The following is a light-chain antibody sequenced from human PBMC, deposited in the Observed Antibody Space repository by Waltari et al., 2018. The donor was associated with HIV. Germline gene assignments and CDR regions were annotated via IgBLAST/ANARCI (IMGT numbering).Light chain of an antibody. Sequence: EIVLTQSPGTLSLSPGERATLSCRASQSVSSSDLAWYQQKPGQAPRLLIYGASSRATGISDRFSGSGSGTDFTLTISRLEPEDFAVYYCQQYGGSPPKVTFGPGTKVDIK. J-gene: IGKJ3*01. CDR3: QQYGGSPPKVT. CDR1: QSVSSSD. CDR2: GAS. V-gene: IGKV3-20*01.